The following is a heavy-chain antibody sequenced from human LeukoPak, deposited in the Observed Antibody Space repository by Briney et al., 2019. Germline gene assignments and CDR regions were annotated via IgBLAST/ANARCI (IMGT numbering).Heavy chain of an antibody. V-gene: IGHV1-8*01. CDR1: GYTFTSYD. D-gene: IGHD2-21*02. J-gene: IGHJ4*02. Sequence: ASVKVSCKASGYTFTSYDINWVRQATGQGLEWMGWMNPNSGNTGYAQKFRGRVTMTRNTSISTAYMELSSLRSGDTAVYYCARSYCGGDCYPDYWGQGTLVTVSS. CDR2: MNPNSGNT. CDR3: ARSYCGGDCYPDY.